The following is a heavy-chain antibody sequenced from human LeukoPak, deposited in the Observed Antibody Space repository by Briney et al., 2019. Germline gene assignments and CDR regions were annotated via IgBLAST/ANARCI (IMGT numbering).Heavy chain of an antibody. Sequence: GGSLRLSCAASGFTFSDHYVDWVRQAPGKGLEWIGRSKNRAQNYITQYAAFVQGRFTISRDDSKNSLYLQINTLKTEDTAVYYCARDDGGQGDYWGQGTLVTVSS. J-gene: IGHJ4*02. V-gene: IGHV3-72*01. D-gene: IGHD2-15*01. CDR1: GFTFSDHY. CDR3: ARDDGGQGDY. CDR2: SKNRAQNYIT.